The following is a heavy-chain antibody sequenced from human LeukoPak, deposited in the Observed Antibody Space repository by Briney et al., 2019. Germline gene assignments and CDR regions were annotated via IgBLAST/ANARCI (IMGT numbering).Heavy chain of an antibody. CDR1: GGSISSGDYY. D-gene: IGHD4-17*01. Sequence: PSETLSLTCTVSGGSISSGDYYWSWIRQPPGKGLEWIGYIYYSGSTYYNPSLKSRVTISVDTSKNQFSLQLTSMTAADTAVYYCARGNYGDQDYWGQGTLVTVSS. CDR2: IYYSGST. V-gene: IGHV4-30-4*01. CDR3: ARGNYGDQDY. J-gene: IGHJ4*02.